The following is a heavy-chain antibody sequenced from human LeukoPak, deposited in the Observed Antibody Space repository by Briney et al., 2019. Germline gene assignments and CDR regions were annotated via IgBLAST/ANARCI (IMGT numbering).Heavy chain of an antibody. Sequence: GGSLRLSCAASGFTFSNAWMSWVRQAPGKGLEWVAVISYDGSNKYYADSVKGRFTISRDNSKNTLYLQMSSLRAEDTAVYYCAKDLNSYGYGDYFDYWGQGTLVTVSS. D-gene: IGHD5-18*01. CDR3: AKDLNSYGYGDYFDY. CDR1: GFTFSNAW. J-gene: IGHJ4*02. CDR2: ISYDGSNK. V-gene: IGHV3-30*18.